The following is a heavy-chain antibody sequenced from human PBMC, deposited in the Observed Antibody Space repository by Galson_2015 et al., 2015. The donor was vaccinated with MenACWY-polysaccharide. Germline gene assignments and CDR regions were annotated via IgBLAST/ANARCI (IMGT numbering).Heavy chain of an antibody. Sequence: CAISGDSVSSNTAAWNWIRQSPSRGLEWLGRTYYRSNWSSDYALSVRGRITIKADTSKNQFSLQLNSVTAADTAVYYCARVEKYSGSYYILHWGQGTLVTVSS. V-gene: IGHV6-1*01. CDR1: GDSVSSNTAA. D-gene: IGHD1-26*01. CDR2: TYYRSNWSS. J-gene: IGHJ4*02. CDR3: ARVEKYSGSYYILH.